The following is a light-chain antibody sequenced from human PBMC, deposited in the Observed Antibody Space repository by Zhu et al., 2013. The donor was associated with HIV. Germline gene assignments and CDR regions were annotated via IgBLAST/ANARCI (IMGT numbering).Light chain of an antibody. J-gene: IGKJ1*01. CDR1: QSISSY. CDR3: QQSHSTPRT. Sequence: DIQMTQSPSSLSASVGDRVTITCRASQSISSYLNWYQQKPGKAPKVLIYAASSLQSGVPPRFSGSGSGTDFTLTISSLQPEDFATYYCQQSHSTPRTFGQGTKVEIK. V-gene: IGKV1-39*01. CDR2: AAS.